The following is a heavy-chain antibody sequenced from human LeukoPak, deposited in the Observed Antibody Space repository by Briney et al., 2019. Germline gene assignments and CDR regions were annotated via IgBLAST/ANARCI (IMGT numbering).Heavy chain of an antibody. J-gene: IGHJ4*02. CDR2: IKQDGSEK. CDR3: ARDPRFGYSYGSLYYFDY. D-gene: IGHD5-18*01. CDR1: GFTFSGYW. Sequence: GGSLRLSCAASGFTFSGYWMNWVRQAPGKGLEWVANIKQDGSEKYYVDSVKGRFTISRDNARDSLYLQMNSLRAEDTAVYYCARDPRFGYSYGSLYYFDYWGQGTLVTVSS. V-gene: IGHV3-7*01.